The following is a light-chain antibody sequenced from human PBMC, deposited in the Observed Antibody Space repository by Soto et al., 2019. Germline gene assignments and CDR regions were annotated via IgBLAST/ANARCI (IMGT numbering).Light chain of an antibody. CDR2: DTS. CDR3: QQRGSWPL. V-gene: IGKV3-11*01. J-gene: IGKJ4*01. Sequence: EIVLTQSPATLSLSPGERATLSCRASHSVGAYLAWYQQKPGQAPRLLIYDTSTRASGVPARFSGSGSGTDFTLTISSLEPEDFAIYYCQQRGSWPLFGGGTKVEIK. CDR1: HSVGAY.